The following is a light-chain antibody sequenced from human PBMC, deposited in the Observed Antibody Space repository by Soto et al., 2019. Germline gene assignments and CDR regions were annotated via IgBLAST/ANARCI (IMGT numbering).Light chain of an antibody. Sequence: QSALTQPRSVSGSPGQSVTISCTGTISDVAGYNYVSWYQHHPGKAPKLLISDVTKRPSWVPDRFSGSKSGSTASLTISELQAEDEADYYCSSYAASNNLVFGGGTKLTVL. CDR2: DVT. V-gene: IGLV2-11*01. CDR1: ISDVAGYNY. J-gene: IGLJ2*01. CDR3: SSYAASNNLV.